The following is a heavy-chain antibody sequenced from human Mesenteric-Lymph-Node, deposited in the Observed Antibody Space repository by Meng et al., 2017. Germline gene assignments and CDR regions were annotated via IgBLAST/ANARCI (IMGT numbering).Heavy chain of an antibody. J-gene: IGHJ4*02. D-gene: IGHD2-8*02. V-gene: IGHV4-4*02. CDR1: GGSISSGSW. Sequence: QLALEEAGPGLVRPSGSLLFACAVYGGSISSGSWWSRVRQRPGRGLEWIGGIDHCGNPNHNPSLTIRVAMSVDKSTNQLSFKLTSVTAADTAAYDCAGDTGSVSYFDYWGQGPLVTVSS. CDR2: IDHCGNP. CDR3: AGDTGSVSYFDY.